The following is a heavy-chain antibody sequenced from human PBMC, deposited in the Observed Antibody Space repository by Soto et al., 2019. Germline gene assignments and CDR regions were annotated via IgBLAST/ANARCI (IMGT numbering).Heavy chain of an antibody. CDR3: ARQRTTVVTQAYFDH. D-gene: IGHD2-21*02. CDR2: IYYSGRT. CDR1: GESISSSAYY. Sequence: TSETLSLTGIVCGESISSSAYYWGWIRQPPGKGLEWIGSIYYSGRTYYNPSFKSRVTISIDTSKNQLSLKLSSVTATDTAVYYCARQRTTVVTQAYFDHLGQRALVAVSS. V-gene: IGHV4-39*01. J-gene: IGHJ4*02.